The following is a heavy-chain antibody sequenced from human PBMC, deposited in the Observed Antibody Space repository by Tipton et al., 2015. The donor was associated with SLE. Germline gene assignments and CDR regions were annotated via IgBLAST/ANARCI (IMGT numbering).Heavy chain of an antibody. Sequence: TLSLTCTVSGVSISSTNSYWDWLRQPPGRGLEWIGTFYHSGITYYNPSLKTRVTISIDTSKNQFSLRLTSVTAADTALYYCTRGNVISWFGPWGRGTLVTVSS. V-gene: IGHV4-39*07. J-gene: IGHJ5*02. CDR1: GVSISSTNSY. D-gene: IGHD4-11*01. CDR3: TRGNVISWFGP. CDR2: FYHSGIT.